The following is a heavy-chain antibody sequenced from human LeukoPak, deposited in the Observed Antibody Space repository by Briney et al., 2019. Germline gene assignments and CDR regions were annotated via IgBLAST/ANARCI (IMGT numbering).Heavy chain of an antibody. V-gene: IGHV4-59*01. CDR3: ARVITMVRGVIIDY. Sequence: PSETLSLTCTVSGGSISSYYWSWIRQPPGKGLEWIGYIYYSGSTNYNPSLTSRVTISVDTSKNQFSLKLSSVTAADTAVYYCARVITMVRGVIIDYWGRGTLVTVSS. CDR1: GGSISSYY. D-gene: IGHD3-10*01. CDR2: IYYSGST. J-gene: IGHJ4*02.